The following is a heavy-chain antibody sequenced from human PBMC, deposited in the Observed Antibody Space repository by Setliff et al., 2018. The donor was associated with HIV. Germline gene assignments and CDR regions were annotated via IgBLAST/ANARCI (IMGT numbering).Heavy chain of an antibody. CDR2: ISYDGSNK. CDR3: AKDGISGGAYPPYYFDY. J-gene: IGHJ4*01. Sequence: GGSLRLSCAASGFTFSSHGMHWVRQAPGKGLEWVAAISYDGSNKYYADSVKGRFTISRDNSKSTLNLQMNRLRVEDTATYYCAKDGISGGAYPPYYFDYWGHGTLVTVSS. V-gene: IGHV3-30*18. CDR1: GFTFSSHG. D-gene: IGHD2-15*01.